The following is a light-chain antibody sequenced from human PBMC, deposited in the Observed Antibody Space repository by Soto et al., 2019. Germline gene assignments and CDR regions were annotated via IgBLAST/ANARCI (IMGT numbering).Light chain of an antibody. CDR3: QQLTHFRFT. Sequence: IQLTQSPSSLSASVGDRVTITCRASQGINKFLAWYQQRTGKAPQLLVYGASTLQSGVPSRFSGSGSGTEFTLTISSLQPEDFATDYCQQLTHFRFTFGQGTKLDIQ. V-gene: IGKV1-9*01. CDR2: GAS. CDR1: QGINKF. J-gene: IGKJ2*01.